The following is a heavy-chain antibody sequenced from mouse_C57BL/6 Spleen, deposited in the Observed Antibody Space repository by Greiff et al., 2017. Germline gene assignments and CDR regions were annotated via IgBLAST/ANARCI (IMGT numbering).Heavy chain of an antibody. J-gene: IGHJ3*01. V-gene: IGHV1-7*01. CDR2: INPSSGYT. CDR3: AREGDYYCSSPFAY. D-gene: IGHD1-1*01. CDR1: GYTFTSYW. Sequence: VQLQQSGAELAKPGASVKLSCKASGYTFTSYWMHWVKQRPGQGLEWIGYINPSSGYTKYNQKFKDKATLTAYKSSSTAYMQLSSLTYEDSAVYYCAREGDYYCSSPFAYWGQGTLVTVSA.